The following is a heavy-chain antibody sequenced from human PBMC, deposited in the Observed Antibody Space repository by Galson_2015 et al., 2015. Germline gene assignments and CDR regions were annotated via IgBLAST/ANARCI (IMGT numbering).Heavy chain of an antibody. D-gene: IGHD1-26*01. CDR2: IYPSVSET. CDR1: GYSFSIYW. CDR3: VGRPLYSGSYFGYFDY. Sequence: QSGAEVKKPGESLAISCTASGYSFSIYWIGWVRQEPGEGLELVGIIYPSVSETRYSPSFQGHVTISADTSINTAYLQWNSLQTSDPGMYYCVGRPLYSGSYFGYFDYWGQGTLVTVSS. V-gene: IGHV5-51*01. J-gene: IGHJ4*02.